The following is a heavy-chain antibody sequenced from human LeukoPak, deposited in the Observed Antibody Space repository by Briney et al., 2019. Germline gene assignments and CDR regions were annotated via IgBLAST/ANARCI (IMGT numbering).Heavy chain of an antibody. V-gene: IGHV4-34*01. CDR3: ARGSGYDRYWYFDL. CDR2: INHSGST. D-gene: IGHD5-12*01. Sequence: PSETLSLTCAVYGGSFSDYYRSWIRQPPGKGLEWIGEINHSGSTNYNPSLKSRVTISVDTSKNQFSLKLSSVTAADTAVYYCARGSGYDRYWYFDLWGRGTLVTVSS. J-gene: IGHJ2*01. CDR1: GGSFSDYY.